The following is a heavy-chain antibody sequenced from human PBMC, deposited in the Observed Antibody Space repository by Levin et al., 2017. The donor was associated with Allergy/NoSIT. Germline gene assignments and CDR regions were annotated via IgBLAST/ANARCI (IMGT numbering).Heavy chain of an antibody. CDR1: GFTFDDYA. Sequence: PGESLKISCAASGFTFDDYAMHWVRQAPGKGLEWVLGISWNSGSIGYADSVKGRFTISRDNAKNSLYLQMNSLRTEDTALYYCARDNIGLPDAFDIWGQGTMVIVSS. J-gene: IGHJ3*02. CDR2: ISWNSGSI. CDR3: ARDNIGLPDAFDI. V-gene: IGHV3-9*01. D-gene: IGHD3-10*01.